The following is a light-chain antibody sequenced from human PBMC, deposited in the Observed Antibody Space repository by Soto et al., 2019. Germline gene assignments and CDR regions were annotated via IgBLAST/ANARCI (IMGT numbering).Light chain of an antibody. CDR2: EGT. CDR1: SNDIGRSNL. CDR3: CAYVRGAPVV. J-gene: IGLJ2*01. Sequence: QSALTQPASVSGSPGQSITISCSGTSNDIGRSNLVSWYQRHPGNPPKLIIYEGTKRPSGVSSRFSGSKSGYTASLTISGLQGEDEADYYCCAYVRGAPVVFGGGTKLTVL. V-gene: IGLV2-23*01.